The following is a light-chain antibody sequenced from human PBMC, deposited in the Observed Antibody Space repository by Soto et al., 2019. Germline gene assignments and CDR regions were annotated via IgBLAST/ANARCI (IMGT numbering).Light chain of an antibody. J-gene: IGKJ2*01. CDR3: QQYNSYPYT. Sequence: DIQMTQSPSTLSASVGDRVTITCRASQSISSWLAWYQQKPGKAPKLLIYKASSLESGVPSRFSGSGYGTDFTLTISSLQPDDFATYYCQQYNSYPYTFGQGTKLEIK. CDR1: QSISSW. V-gene: IGKV1-5*03. CDR2: KAS.